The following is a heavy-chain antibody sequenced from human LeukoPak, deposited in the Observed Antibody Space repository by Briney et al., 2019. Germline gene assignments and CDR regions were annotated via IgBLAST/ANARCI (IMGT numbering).Heavy chain of an antibody. CDR3: ARRMAPTEYFDY. CDR2: IYYSGST. D-gene: IGHD5-24*01. J-gene: IGHJ4*02. CDR1: GGSISSGDYY. V-gene: IGHV4-39*01. Sequence: PSETLSLTCTVSGGSISSGDYYWGWIRQPPGKGLEWIGSIYYSGSTYYNPSLKSRVTISVDTSKNQFSLKLSSVTAADTAVYYCARRMAPTEYFDYWGQGTLVTVSS.